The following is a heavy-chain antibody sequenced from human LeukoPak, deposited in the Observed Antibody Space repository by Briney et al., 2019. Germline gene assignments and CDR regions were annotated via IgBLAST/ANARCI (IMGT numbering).Heavy chain of an antibody. Sequence: GGSLRLSCTASGFTFGDYAMSWFRQAPGKGLEWVGFIRSKAYGGTTEYAASVKGRFTISRDDSKSIAYLQMNSLKTEDTAVYYLTRAPPPDPLYSFDYGGQETRAPVS. CDR2: IRSKAYGGTT. CDR1: GFTFGDYA. J-gene: IGHJ4*02. V-gene: IGHV3-49*03. CDR3: TRAPPPDPLYSFDY.